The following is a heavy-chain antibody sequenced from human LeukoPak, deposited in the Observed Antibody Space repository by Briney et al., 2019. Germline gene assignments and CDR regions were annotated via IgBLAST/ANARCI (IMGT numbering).Heavy chain of an antibody. D-gene: IGHD2-2*01. CDR2: INHSGST. J-gene: IGHJ4*02. V-gene: IGHV4-34*01. CDR3: ASLGYCSSTSCYDY. Sequence: SETLSLTCAVYGGSFSGYYWSWICQPPGKGLEWIGEINHSGSTNYNPSLKSRVTISVDTSKNQFSLKLSSVTAADTAVYYCASLGYCSSTSCYDYWGQGTLVTVSS. CDR1: GGSFSGYY.